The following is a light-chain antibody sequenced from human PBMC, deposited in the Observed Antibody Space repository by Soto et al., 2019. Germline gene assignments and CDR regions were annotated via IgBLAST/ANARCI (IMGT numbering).Light chain of an antibody. J-gene: IGKJ2*01. V-gene: IGKV3D-15*01. CDR3: QQCSNRNT. Sequence: EIVMTQSPATLSVSPGERATLSCRASQSVSSRLAWYQHKPGQAPRLLIYGASSRATGIPARFSGSGSGTECTLTSSSLQAEDFAAYYCQQCSNRNTFGQGTKLEIK. CDR2: GAS. CDR1: QSVSSR.